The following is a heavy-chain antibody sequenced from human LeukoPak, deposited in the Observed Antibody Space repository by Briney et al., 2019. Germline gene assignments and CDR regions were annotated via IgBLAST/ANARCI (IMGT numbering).Heavy chain of an antibody. CDR3: ARSIAVAGSLYYFDY. J-gene: IGHJ4*02. Sequence: SDTLSLTCAVSGYSISSANWWGWIRQPPGKWLEWIGSFSCSGSTYYNPSLKSRVTISVDTSKNQFSLKLSSVTAADTAVYYCARSIAVAGSLYYFDYWGQGTLVTVSS. CDR1: GYSISSANW. V-gene: IGHV4-38-2*01. D-gene: IGHD6-19*01. CDR2: FSCSGST.